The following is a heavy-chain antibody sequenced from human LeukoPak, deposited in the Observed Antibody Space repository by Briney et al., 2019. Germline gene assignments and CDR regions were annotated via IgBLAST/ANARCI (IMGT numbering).Heavy chain of an antibody. CDR2: IYHSGST. V-gene: IGHV4-4*02. J-gene: IGHJ6*03. D-gene: IGHD3-10*01. CDR1: GGSISSSNW. Sequence: SETLSLTCAVSGGSISSSNWWSWVRQPPGKGLEWIGEIYHSGSTNYNPSLKSRVTISVDTSKNQFSLKLSSVTAADTAVYYCAKYYYGSGSYYMDVWGKGTTVTISS. CDR3: AKYYYGSGSYYMDV.